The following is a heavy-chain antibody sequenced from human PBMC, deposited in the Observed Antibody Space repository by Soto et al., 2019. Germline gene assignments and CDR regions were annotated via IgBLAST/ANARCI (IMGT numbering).Heavy chain of an antibody. J-gene: IGHJ4*02. Sequence: SETLSLTCAVYGGPFSGYYWSWIRQPPGKGLEWIGEINHSGGTNYNPSLKSRVTISVDTSKNQFSLMLSTVTAADTAVYYCARAPSLSSGWYYFVYWGQGTLVTVSS. CDR1: GGPFSGYY. CDR3: ARAPSLSSGWYYFVY. D-gene: IGHD6-19*01. CDR2: INHSGGT. V-gene: IGHV4-34*01.